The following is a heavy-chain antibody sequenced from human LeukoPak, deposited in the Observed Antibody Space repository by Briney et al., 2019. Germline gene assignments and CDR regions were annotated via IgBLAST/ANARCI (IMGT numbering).Heavy chain of an antibody. CDR3: ARSSPHYYDILTGSVEYYYYGMDV. V-gene: IGHV4-39*01. CDR1: GFTVSSNY. D-gene: IGHD3-9*01. Sequence: PGGSLRLSCAASGFTVSSNYMSWIRQPPGKGLEWIGSIYYSGSTYYNPSLKSRVTISVDTSKNQFSLKLSSVTAADTAVYYCARSSPHYYDILTGSVEYYYYGMDVWGQGTTVTVSS. CDR2: IYYSGST. J-gene: IGHJ6*02.